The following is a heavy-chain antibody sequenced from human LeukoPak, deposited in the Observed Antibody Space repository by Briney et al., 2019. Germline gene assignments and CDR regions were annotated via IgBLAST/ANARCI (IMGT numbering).Heavy chain of an antibody. CDR2: INPNSGGT. V-gene: IGHV1-2*02. CDR3: AREPDAYYDSSPGHPADGY. J-gene: IGHJ4*02. D-gene: IGHD3-22*01. Sequence: GASVKVSCKASGYTFTGYYMHWVRQAPGQGLEWMGWINPNSGGTNYAQKFQGRVTMTRDTSISTAYMELSRLRSDDTAVYYCAREPDAYYDSSPGHPADGYWGQGTLVTVSS. CDR1: GYTFTGYY.